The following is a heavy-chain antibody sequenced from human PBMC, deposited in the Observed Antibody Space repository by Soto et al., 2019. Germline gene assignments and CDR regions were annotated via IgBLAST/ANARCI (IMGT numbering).Heavy chain of an antibody. V-gene: IGHV3-23*01. J-gene: IGHJ4*02. CDR2: ISGSGSST. CDR3: AKELSGGSHDY. CDR1: GFTFSSYA. D-gene: IGHD2-15*01. Sequence: PGGSLRLSCAASGFTFSSYAMNWVRQAPGKGLEWVSIISGSGSSTYYADSVKGRFTISRDNSKNTLYLQMNSLRAEDTAVYFCAKELSGGSHDYWGQGTLVTVSS.